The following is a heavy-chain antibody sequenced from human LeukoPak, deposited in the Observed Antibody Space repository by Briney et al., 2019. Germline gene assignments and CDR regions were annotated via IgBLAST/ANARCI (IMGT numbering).Heavy chain of an antibody. J-gene: IGHJ4*02. V-gene: IGHV4-59*08. CDR3: AYYDILTGYNY. D-gene: IGHD3-9*01. Sequence: SETLSLTCTVSGGSISSYYWSWIRQPPGKGLEWIGYIYYSGSTNYNPSLKSRVTISVDTSKNQFSLKLGSVTAADTAVYYCAYYDILTGYNYWGQGTLVTVSS. CDR2: IYYSGST. CDR1: GGSISSYY.